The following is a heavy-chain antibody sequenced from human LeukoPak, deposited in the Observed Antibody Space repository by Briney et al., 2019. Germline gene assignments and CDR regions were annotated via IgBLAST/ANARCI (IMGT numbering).Heavy chain of an antibody. CDR1: GGTFSSYA. J-gene: IGHJ3*02. CDR3: ARARGQQLAFDAFDI. CDR2: IIPIFGTA. V-gene: IGHV1-69*13. D-gene: IGHD6-13*01. Sequence: ASVKVSCKASGGTFSSYAISWVRQAPGQGLEWMGGIIPIFGTANYAQKFQGRVTITADESTSTAYMELSSLRSEDTAVYYCARARGQQLAFDAFDIWGQGTMVTVSS.